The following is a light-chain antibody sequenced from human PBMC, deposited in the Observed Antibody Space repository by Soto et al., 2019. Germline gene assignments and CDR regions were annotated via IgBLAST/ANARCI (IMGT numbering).Light chain of an antibody. CDR1: SSDVGGYNY. V-gene: IGLV2-14*01. CDR3: SSYTSSIILHV. Sequence: QSALTQPASVSGSPGQSITISCTGTSSDVGGYNYVSWYQQDPGKAPKLMIYEVSNRPSGVSNRFSGSKSGDTASLTISGLHAEDDADYFCSSYTSSIILHVFGTGTNLTVL. J-gene: IGLJ1*01. CDR2: EVS.